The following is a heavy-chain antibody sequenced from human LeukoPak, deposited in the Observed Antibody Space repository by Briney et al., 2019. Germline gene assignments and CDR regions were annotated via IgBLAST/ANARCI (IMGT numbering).Heavy chain of an antibody. CDR1: GFTFSSYS. V-gene: IGHV3-48*04. CDR2: ISSSSSTI. J-gene: IGHJ4*02. CDR3: ASPLVTAIEGY. D-gene: IGHD2-21*02. Sequence: GGSLRLSCAASGFTFSSYSMNWDRQAPGKGLEWVSYISSSSSTIYYADSVKGRFTISRDNAKNSLYLQMNSLRAEDTAVYYCASPLVTAIEGYWGQGTLVTVSS.